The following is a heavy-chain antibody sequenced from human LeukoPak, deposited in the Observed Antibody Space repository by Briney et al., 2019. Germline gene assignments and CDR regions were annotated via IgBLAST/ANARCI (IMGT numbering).Heavy chain of an antibody. CDR3: ARGGRYFDWLSLWGDAFDI. V-gene: IGHV1-8*01. Sequence: ASVKVSCKVSGYTFTSYGINWVRQATGQGLEWMGWMNPNSGNTGYAQKFQGRVTMTRNTSISTAYMELSSLRSEDTAVYYCARGGRYFDWLSLWGDAFDIWGQGTMVTVSS. J-gene: IGHJ3*02. CDR1: GYTFTSYG. CDR2: MNPNSGNT. D-gene: IGHD3-9*01.